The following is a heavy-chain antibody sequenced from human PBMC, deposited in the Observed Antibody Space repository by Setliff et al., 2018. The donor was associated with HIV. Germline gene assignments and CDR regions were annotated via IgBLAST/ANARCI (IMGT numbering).Heavy chain of an antibody. V-gene: IGHV4-39*07. CDR3: AQLTPRTHYFYGMDV. CDR1: GGSISSSSYY. CDR2: IYYSGST. J-gene: IGHJ6*02. Sequence: SETLSLTCTVSGGSISSSSYYWGWIRQPPEKGLEWIGSIYYSGSTYHNPSLKSRVTISVDTSKNQFSLNLTSVTAADTAVYYCAQLTPRTHYFYGMDVWGQGTTVTVSS.